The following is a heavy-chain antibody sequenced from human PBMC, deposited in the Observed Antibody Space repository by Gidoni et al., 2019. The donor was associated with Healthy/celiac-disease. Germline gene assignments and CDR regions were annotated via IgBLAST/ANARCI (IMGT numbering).Heavy chain of an antibody. CDR3: ARESNTIFGVVFDY. CDR1: GFTFSSYD. Sequence: QVQLVESGGGVVQPGRSLRLSCAASGFTFSSYDMHWVRQAPGKGLAWVAVISYDGSNKYYADSVKGRFTISRDNSKNTLYLQMNSLGAEDTAVYYCARESNTIFGVVFDYWGQGTLVTVSS. D-gene: IGHD3-3*01. V-gene: IGHV3-30-3*01. J-gene: IGHJ4*02. CDR2: ISYDGSNK.